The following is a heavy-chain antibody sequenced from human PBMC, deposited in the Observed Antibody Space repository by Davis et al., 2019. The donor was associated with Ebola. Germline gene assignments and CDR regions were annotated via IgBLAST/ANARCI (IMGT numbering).Heavy chain of an antibody. CDR2: INAGKCNT. CDR1: GYTFTSYA. D-gene: IGHD6-19*01. Sequence: ASVKVSCKASGYTFTSYAMHWVRQAPGQRLEWMGWINAGKCNTKYSQKFQGRVTITRDTSASTAYMELSSLRSEDTAVYYCARFSLYSSDWDYWGQGTLVTVSS. CDR3: ARFSLYSSDWDY. V-gene: IGHV1-3*01. J-gene: IGHJ4*02.